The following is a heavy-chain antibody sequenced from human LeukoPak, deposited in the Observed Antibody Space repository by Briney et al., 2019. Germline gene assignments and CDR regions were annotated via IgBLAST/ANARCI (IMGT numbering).Heavy chain of an antibody. D-gene: IGHD5-12*01. CDR3: ARDVGWLRFVFDH. CDR1: GFPHRDYS. J-gene: IGHJ4*02. CDR2: ISSSSRTV. Sequence: SGGSLRLLCAASGFPHRDYSMNWVRQAPGKGREGVSYISSSSRTVYYADSVKGRFTISRDNDKNSLYLQMNSLRDGDTAVYYCARDVGWLRFVFDHWGQGIPVTVSS. V-gene: IGHV3-48*02.